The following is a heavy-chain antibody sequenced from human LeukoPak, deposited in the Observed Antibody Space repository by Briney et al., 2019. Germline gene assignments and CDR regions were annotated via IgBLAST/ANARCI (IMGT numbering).Heavy chain of an antibody. Sequence: SETLSLTCTVSGGSISSSSYYWGWIRQPPGKGLEWVGSIYSGTTYYNPSLKSRVTISVDTSKNQFSLRLSSVTAADTAVYYCARGCQIHLSLYFYYYMDIWGKGTTVTISS. CDR2: IYSGTT. CDR3: ARGCQIHLSLYFYYYMDI. V-gene: IGHV4-39*07. CDR1: GGSISSSSYY. D-gene: IGHD2-2*01. J-gene: IGHJ6*03.